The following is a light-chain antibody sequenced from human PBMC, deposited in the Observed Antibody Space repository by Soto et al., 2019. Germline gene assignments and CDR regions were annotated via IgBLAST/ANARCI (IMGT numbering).Light chain of an antibody. CDR3: QHRHSYPIT. CDR2: TAS. CDR1: QGISSY. V-gene: IGKV1-9*01. Sequence: DIQLTQSPSFVSASVGDRVTITCRASQGISSYLAWYQQKPGKAPKLLIHTASTLQSGVPSRFSGNGSGTEFTLTISSLQPEDFATYYCQHRHSYPITFGQGTRLEIK. J-gene: IGKJ5*01.